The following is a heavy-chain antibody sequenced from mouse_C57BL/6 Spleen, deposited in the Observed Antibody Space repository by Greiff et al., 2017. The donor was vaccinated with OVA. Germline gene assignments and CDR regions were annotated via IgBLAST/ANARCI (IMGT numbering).Heavy chain of an antibody. D-gene: IGHD2-4*01. CDR2: IDPETGGT. CDR1: GYTFTDYE. Sequence: VHLVESGAELVRPGASVTLSCKASGYTFTDYEMHWVKQTPVHGLEWIGAIDPETGGTAYNQKFKGKAILTADKSSSTAYMELRSLTSEDSAVYYCTYDYAFDYWGQGTTLTVSS. V-gene: IGHV1-15*01. J-gene: IGHJ2*01. CDR3: TYDYAFDY.